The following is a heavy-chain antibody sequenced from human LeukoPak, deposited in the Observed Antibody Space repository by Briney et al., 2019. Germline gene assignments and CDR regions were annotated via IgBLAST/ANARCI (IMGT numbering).Heavy chain of an antibody. CDR3: ARLSSTSCCYFDY. CDR1: GGTFSSYA. J-gene: IGHJ4*02. D-gene: IGHD2-2*01. Sequence: GASVTVSCTASGGTFSSYAISWVRQAPGQGLEWMGGIIPIFGTANYAQKFQGRVTITADESTSTAYMELSSLRSEDTAVYYCARLSSTSCCYFDYWGQGTLVTVSS. V-gene: IGHV1-69*13. CDR2: IIPIFGTA.